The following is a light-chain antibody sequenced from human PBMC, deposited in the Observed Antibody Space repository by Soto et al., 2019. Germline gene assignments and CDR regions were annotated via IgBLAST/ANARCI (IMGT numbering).Light chain of an antibody. J-gene: IGKJ4*01. Sequence: EIVMTQSPGTLSVSTGEGATLSCRASQSVDSNLAWYQQKPGQAPRLLIYGASTRATGIPDRFRGSGSGTEFTLTISSLQSEDFAVDYCQQYDSWPITFGGGTKVEIK. CDR2: GAS. CDR3: QQYDSWPIT. CDR1: QSVDSN. V-gene: IGKV3D-15*01.